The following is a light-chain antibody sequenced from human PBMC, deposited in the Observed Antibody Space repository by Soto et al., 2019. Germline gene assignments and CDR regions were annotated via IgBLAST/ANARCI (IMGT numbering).Light chain of an antibody. Sequence: DIQMTQSPSSLSASVGDRVTITCRASQSISTYLNWYQHKPGKAPKVLIYAVSSLQSGLPSRFSVSGSGTDFTLTITSVQPEESATYYCQQSYSTLSFGPETKVDI. CDR2: AVS. V-gene: IGKV1-39*01. CDR3: QQSYSTLS. CDR1: QSISTY. J-gene: IGKJ3*01.